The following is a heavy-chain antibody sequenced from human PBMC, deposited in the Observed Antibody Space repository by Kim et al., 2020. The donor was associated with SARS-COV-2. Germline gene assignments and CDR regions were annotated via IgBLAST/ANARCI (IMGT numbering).Heavy chain of an antibody. CDR2: SIPLFGTT. CDR3: ARNRTGGFFDI. V-gene: IGHV1-69*13. Sequence: SVKVSCKASGGTFSSHAITWVRQAPGQGLEWMGGSIPLFGTTNYAQKFEGRVTITAHESTNTAYMELKSLRSADTALYYCARNRTGGFFDIWGQGTMVT. CDR1: GGTFSSHA. J-gene: IGHJ3*02.